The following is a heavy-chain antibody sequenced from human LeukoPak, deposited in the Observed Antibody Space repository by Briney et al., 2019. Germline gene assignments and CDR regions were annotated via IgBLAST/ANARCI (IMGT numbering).Heavy chain of an antibody. V-gene: IGHV3-23*01. CDR3: ARSTTPNENEYFEH. CDR1: GFTFSNYG. Sequence: GGSLRLSCAASGFTFSNYGLSWVRQAPGKGLEWVSGITGSGGSTYYADSVKGRFTISRDNSKNTLYLQMNSLRADDTAVYYCARSTTPNENEYFEHWGQGTLVTVSS. J-gene: IGHJ1*01. CDR2: ITGSGGST. D-gene: IGHD2/OR15-2a*01.